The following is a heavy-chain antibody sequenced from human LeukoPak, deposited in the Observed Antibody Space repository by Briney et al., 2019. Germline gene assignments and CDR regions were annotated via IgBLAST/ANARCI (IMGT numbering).Heavy chain of an antibody. J-gene: IGHJ3*01. V-gene: IGHV1-2*02. CDR2: INPNSGGT. Sequence: ASVKVSCKASGYTFTGYYMHWVRQAPGQGLEWMGWINPNSGGTNYAQKFQGRVTMTRDTSISTAYMELSRLRSDDTAVYYCARSYGDYITGAYAFDVWGQGTMVTVSS. D-gene: IGHD4-17*01. CDR1: GYTFTGYY. CDR3: ARSYGDYITGAYAFDV.